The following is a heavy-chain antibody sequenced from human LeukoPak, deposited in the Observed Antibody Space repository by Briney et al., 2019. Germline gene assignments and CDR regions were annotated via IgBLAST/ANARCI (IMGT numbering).Heavy chain of an antibody. J-gene: IGHJ6*02. CDR2: INAGNGNT. CDR1: GYTFTSYY. D-gene: IGHD1-26*01. V-gene: IGHV1-3*01. CDR3: ARFLGGSYGMDV. Sequence: ASVKVSCKASGYTFTSYYMHWVRQAPGQRLEWMGWINAGNGNTKFSQKFQGRVTITRDTSASTAYMELSSLRSEDTAVYYCARFLGGSYGMDVWGQGTTVTVSS.